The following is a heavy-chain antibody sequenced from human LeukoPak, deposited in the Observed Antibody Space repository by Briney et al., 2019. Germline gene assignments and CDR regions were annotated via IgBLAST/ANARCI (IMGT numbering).Heavy chain of an antibody. V-gene: IGHV1-69*04. CDR1: GYTFTVYF. D-gene: IGHD7-27*01. J-gene: IGHJ4*02. CDR2: IIPILGIA. CDR3: ARDQTYHPTGDWDFDY. Sequence: SVKVSCKASGYTFTVYFMHWVRQAPGQGLEWMGRIIPILGIANYAQKFQGRVTITADKSTSTAYMELSSLRSEDTAVYYCARDQTYHPTGDWDFDYWGQGTLVTVSS.